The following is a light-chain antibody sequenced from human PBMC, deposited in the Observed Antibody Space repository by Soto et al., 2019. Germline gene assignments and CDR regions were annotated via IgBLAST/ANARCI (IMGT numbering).Light chain of an antibody. Sequence: ESVLTQSPGILSLSPGERATLACRASQSVSSSYLAWYQQKPGQAPMLLIYGASSRATGIPERFSGSGSGTDFTLTISRLEPEDFAVYYCQQYGSSPWTFGQGTKVEIK. CDR2: GAS. J-gene: IGKJ1*01. CDR1: QSVSSSY. V-gene: IGKV3-20*01. CDR3: QQYGSSPWT.